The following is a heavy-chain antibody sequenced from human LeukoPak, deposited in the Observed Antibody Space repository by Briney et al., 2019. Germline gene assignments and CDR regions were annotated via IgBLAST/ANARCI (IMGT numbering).Heavy chain of an antibody. CDR1: GGSISSGSYY. Sequence: SETLSLTCTVSGGSISSGSYYWSWIRQPAGKGLEWIGRIYTSGSTNYNPSLKSRVTISVDTSKNQFSLKLSSVTAADTAVYYCARVYGGNSHFDYWGQGTLVTVSS. CDR3: ARVYGGNSHFDY. J-gene: IGHJ4*02. CDR2: IYTSGST. D-gene: IGHD4-23*01. V-gene: IGHV4-61*02.